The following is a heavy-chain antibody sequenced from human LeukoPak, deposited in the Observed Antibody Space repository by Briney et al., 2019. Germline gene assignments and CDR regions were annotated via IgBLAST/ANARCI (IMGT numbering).Heavy chain of an antibody. CDR1: GGSISSNY. J-gene: IGHJ2*01. D-gene: IGHD2-2*01. CDR2: IYSSGNT. CDR3: ARVWLSRGSYWYFDF. Sequence: SETLSLTCTVAGGSISSNYWSWIRQPAGKGMEYIGRIYSSGNTNYNPSLKSRVTMSVATSKNQFSLLLHSVTAADTAVYYCARVWLSRGSYWYFDFWGRGTLVIVSS. V-gene: IGHV4-4*07.